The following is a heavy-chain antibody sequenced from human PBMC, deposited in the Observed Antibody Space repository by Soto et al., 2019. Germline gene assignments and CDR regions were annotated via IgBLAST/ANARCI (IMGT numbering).Heavy chain of an antibody. V-gene: IGHV3-21*01. CDR3: ARDLPSYRHPIDY. CDR1: GFTFSSYS. CDR2: ISSSSSYI. J-gene: IGHJ4*02. Sequence: PGGSLRLSCAASGFTFSSYSMNWVRQAPGKGLEWVSSISSSSSYIYYADSVKGRFTISRDNAKNSLYLQMNSLRAEDTAVYYCARDLPSYRHPIDYWGQGTLVTVYS.